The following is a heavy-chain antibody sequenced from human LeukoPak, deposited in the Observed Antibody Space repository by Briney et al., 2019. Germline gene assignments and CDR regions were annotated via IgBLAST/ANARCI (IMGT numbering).Heavy chain of an antibody. V-gene: IGHV4-39*01. CDR1: GGSISSSSYY. D-gene: IGHD3-3*01. CDR2: IYYSGST. J-gene: IGHJ5*02. Sequence: SETLSLTCTVSGGSISSSSYYWGWIRQPPGKGLEWIGSIYYSGSTYYNPSLKSRVTISVDTSKNQFSLKLSSVTAADTAVYYCARDVSLFNWRDWFDPWGQGTLVTVSS. CDR3: ARDVSLFNWRDWFDP.